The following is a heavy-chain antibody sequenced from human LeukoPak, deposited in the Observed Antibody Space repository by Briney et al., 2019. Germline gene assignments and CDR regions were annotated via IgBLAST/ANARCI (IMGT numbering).Heavy chain of an antibody. V-gene: IGHV3-30*04. Sequence: PGGSLRLSCAAAGFTFSKFAMHWVRQAPGKGLEWVAVVSYDGSYKYYADSVKGRFTISRDNAKNSLYLQMNSLRAEDTAVYYCARDPKYYYDSSGYYSEYWGQGTLVTVSS. J-gene: IGHJ4*02. CDR2: VSYDGSYK. CDR3: ARDPKYYYDSSGYYSEY. D-gene: IGHD3-22*01. CDR1: GFTFSKFA.